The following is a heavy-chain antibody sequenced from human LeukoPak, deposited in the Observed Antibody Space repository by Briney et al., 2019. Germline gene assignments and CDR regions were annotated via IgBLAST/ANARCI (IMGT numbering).Heavy chain of an antibody. J-gene: IGHJ6*02. CDR3: ARDQRTMIEPTHYYYYGMDV. Sequence: PSETLSLTCTVSGGSVSSSSYYWSWIRQPPGKGLEWIGYIYYSGSTYYNPSLKSRVTISVDTSKNQFSLKLSSVTAADTAVYYCARDQRTMIEPTHYYYYGMDVWGQGTTVTVSS. D-gene: IGHD3-22*01. V-gene: IGHV4-31*03. CDR1: GGSVSSSSYY. CDR2: IYYSGST.